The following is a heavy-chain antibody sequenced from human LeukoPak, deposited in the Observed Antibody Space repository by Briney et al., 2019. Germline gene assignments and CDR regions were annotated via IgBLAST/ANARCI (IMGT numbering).Heavy chain of an antibody. J-gene: IGHJ4*02. CDR3: MSAHGY. Sequence: SRGSLRLSCVVSGYIFSTNMMTWVRQAPGKGLEWVATILPGGRESYRVDSVKGRFTISRDNAKNSLYLQMNILRAEDTAVYYCMSAHGYWGQGTLVTVTS. CDR1: GYIFSTNM. CDR2: ILPGGRES. V-gene: IGHV3-7*01.